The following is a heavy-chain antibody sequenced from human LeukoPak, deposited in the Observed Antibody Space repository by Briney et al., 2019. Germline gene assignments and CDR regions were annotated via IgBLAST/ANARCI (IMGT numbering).Heavy chain of an antibody. CDR1: GGSFSGYY. CDR3: ARGQFSQKDIVVVPAAISGFDP. J-gene: IGHJ5*02. CDR2: INHSGST. V-gene: IGHV4-34*01. Sequence: PSETLSLTCAAYGGSFSGYYWSWIRQPPGKGLEWIGEINHSGSTNYNPPLKSRVTISVDTSKNQFSLKLSSVTAADTAVYYCARGQFSQKDIVVVPAAISGFDPWGQGTLVTVSS. D-gene: IGHD2-2*01.